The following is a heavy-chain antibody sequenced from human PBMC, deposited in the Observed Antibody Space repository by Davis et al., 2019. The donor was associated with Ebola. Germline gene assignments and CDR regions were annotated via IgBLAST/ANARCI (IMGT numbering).Heavy chain of an antibody. V-gene: IGHV5-51*01. CDR1: GYSFTSYW. J-gene: IGHJ6*04. CDR2: IYPGDSDT. CDR3: ARHRSYYYYYYGMDV. Sequence: GESLKISCKGSGYSFTSYWIGWVRQMPGKGLEWMGIIYPGDSDTRYSLSFEGQVTISVDRYITTAYLQWSSLKASDTAMYYCARHRSYYYYYYGMDVWGKGTTVTVSS.